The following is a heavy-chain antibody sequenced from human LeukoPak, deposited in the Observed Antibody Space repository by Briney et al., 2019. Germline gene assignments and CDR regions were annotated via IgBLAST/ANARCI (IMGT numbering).Heavy chain of an antibody. V-gene: IGHV4-59*01. CDR2: IYYSGST. D-gene: IGHD3-3*01. CDR3: ATSYYDFWSGYYQFDP. Sequence: PSETLSLTCTVSGGSISSYYWSWIRQPPGKGLEWIGYIYYSGSTNYNPSLKSRVTISVDTSKNQFSLKLSSVTAADTAVYYCATSYYDFWSGYYQFDPWGQGTLVTVSS. CDR1: GGSISSYY. J-gene: IGHJ5*02.